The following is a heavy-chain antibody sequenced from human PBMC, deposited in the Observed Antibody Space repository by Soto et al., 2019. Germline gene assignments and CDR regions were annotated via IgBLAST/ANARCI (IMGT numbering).Heavy chain of an antibody. CDR3: ARLVGDYDFYFDY. J-gene: IGHJ4*02. CDR1: GFAFSRYW. V-gene: IGHV5-51*01. Sequence: PGESLKISCKTSGFAFSRYWIGWVRQVPGKGLEWMATFYPGDSEATYSPSFQGQVTVSADTSVTTAYLEWSSLKASDTAIYYCARLVGDYDFYFDYWGQGTRVTVSS. CDR2: FYPGDSEA. D-gene: IGHD1-26*01.